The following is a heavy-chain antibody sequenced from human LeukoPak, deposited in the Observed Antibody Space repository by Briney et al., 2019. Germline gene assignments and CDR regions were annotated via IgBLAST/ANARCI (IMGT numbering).Heavy chain of an antibody. CDR1: GYTFTSYD. CDR3: ARRILRSYNWFDP. Sequence: ASVKVSCKASGYTFTSYDINWVRQATGQGLEWMGWMNPNSGNTGYAQKFQGRVTITRNTSISTAYMELSSLRSDDTAVYYCARRILRSYNWFDPWGQGTLVTVSS. J-gene: IGHJ5*02. CDR2: MNPNSGNT. D-gene: IGHD2-21*01. V-gene: IGHV1-8*03.